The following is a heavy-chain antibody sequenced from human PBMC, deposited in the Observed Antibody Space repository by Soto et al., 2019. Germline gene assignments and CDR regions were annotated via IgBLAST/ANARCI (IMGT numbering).Heavy chain of an antibody. J-gene: IGHJ6*02. CDR1: GGTFSSYT. CDR3: ARGGDYYGMDV. V-gene: IGHV1-69*02. CDR2: IIPILGIA. Sequence: QVQLVQSGVEVKKPGSSVKVSCKASGGTFSSYTISWVRQAPGQGLEWMGRIIPILGIANYAQKFQGRVTITADKSTSTAYMELSSLRSEDTAVYYCARGGDYYGMDVWGQGTTVTVSS. D-gene: IGHD3-10*01.